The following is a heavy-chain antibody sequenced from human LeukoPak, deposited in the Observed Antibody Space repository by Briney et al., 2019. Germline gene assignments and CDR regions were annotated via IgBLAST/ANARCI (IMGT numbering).Heavy chain of an antibody. D-gene: IGHD6-6*01. J-gene: IGHJ5*02. Sequence: PGGSLRLSCAASGFTFSSYAMHWVRQAPGKGLEWVAVISYDGSNKYYADSVKGRFTISRDNSKNTLYLQMNSLRAEDTAVYYCARDGEPEKYSSSSASENWFDPWGQGTLVTVSS. CDR2: ISYDGSNK. CDR1: GFTFSSYA. CDR3: ARDGEPEKYSSSSASENWFDP. V-gene: IGHV3-30*04.